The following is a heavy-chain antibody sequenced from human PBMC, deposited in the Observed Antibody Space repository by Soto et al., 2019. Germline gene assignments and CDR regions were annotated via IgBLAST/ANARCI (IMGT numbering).Heavy chain of an antibody. V-gene: IGHV3-21*01. Sequence: EVQLVESGGGLVKPGGSLRLSCAASGFTFSSYSMNWVRQAPGKGLEWVSSISSSSSYIYYADSVKGRFTLSRDNAKNSLYLQMNSLRAEDTAVYYCARDLYSSSARYFDYWGQGTRVTVSS. J-gene: IGHJ4*02. CDR3: ARDLYSSSARYFDY. CDR1: GFTFSSYS. CDR2: ISSSSSYI. D-gene: IGHD6-6*01.